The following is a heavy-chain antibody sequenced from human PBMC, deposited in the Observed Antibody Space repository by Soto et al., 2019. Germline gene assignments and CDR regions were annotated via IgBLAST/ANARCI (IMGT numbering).Heavy chain of an antibody. CDR3: ARDTPRGHSYGYFDY. D-gene: IGHD5-18*01. CDR1: GGSISSGGYY. J-gene: IGHJ4*02. Sequence: PSDTPSLTCTVSGGSISSGGYYWSWIRQHPGKGLEWIGYIYYSGSTYYNPSLKSRVTISVDTSKNQFSLKLSSVTVADTAVYYCARDTPRGHSYGYFDYWGQGTLVTVST. V-gene: IGHV4-31*03. CDR2: IYYSGST.